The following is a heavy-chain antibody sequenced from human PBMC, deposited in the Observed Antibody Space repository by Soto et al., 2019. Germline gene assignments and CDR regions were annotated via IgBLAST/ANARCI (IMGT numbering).Heavy chain of an antibody. CDR1: GFTFSSYA. D-gene: IGHD3-9*01. CDR2: ISYDGSNK. Sequence: PGGSLRLSCAASGFTFSSYAMHWVRQAPGKGLEWVAVISYDGSNKYYADSVKGRFTISRDNSKNTLYLQMNSLRAEDTAVYYCARVPVLRYFDWLLEDTQAPPDYWGQGTLVTVSS. V-gene: IGHV3-30-3*01. J-gene: IGHJ4*02. CDR3: ARVPVLRYFDWLLEDTQAPPDY.